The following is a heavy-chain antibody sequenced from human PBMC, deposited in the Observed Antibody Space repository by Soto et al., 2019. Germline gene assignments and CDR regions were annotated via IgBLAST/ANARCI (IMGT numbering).Heavy chain of an antibody. Sequence: PSETLSLTCTVSGGSISSYYWSWIRQPPGKGLEWIGYIYYSGSTNYNPSLKSRVTISVDTSKNQFSLKLSSVTAADTAVYYCAREVGATTDSWFDPWGQGTLVTVSS. V-gene: IGHV4-59*01. J-gene: IGHJ5*02. CDR2: IYYSGST. D-gene: IGHD1-26*01. CDR3: AREVGATTDSWFDP. CDR1: GGSISSYY.